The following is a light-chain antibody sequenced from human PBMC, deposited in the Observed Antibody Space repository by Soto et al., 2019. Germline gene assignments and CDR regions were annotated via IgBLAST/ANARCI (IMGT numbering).Light chain of an antibody. CDR1: QSINNNY. Sequence: EIVLTQAPDTLSLSPGERDTLSCRASQSINNNYLAWHQQKPGQAPRLLIYAASNRATGIPDRFRGSGSGTDFTLTISRLEPGDFAVYYCQQYGRSPRTFGQGTKVEI. J-gene: IGKJ1*01. CDR3: QQYGRSPRT. CDR2: AAS. V-gene: IGKV3-20*01.